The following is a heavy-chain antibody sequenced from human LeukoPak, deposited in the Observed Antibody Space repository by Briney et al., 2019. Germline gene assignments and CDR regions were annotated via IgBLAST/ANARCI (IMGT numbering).Heavy chain of an antibody. CDR1: GGSISSGDYY. CDR2: IYYSGTT. D-gene: IGHD6-19*01. CDR3: ARHASGWYTD. V-gene: IGHV4-39*01. Sequence: PSETLSLTCAVSGGSISSGDYYWAWIRQPPGKGQQWIGSIYYSGTTYYNPFLKSRLTISRDTSKNQFSLKLSAVTTADTAVYYWARHASGWYTDWGQGTLVTVSS. J-gene: IGHJ1*01.